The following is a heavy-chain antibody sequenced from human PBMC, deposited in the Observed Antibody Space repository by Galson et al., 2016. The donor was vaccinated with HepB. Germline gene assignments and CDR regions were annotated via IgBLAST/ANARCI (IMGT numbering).Heavy chain of an antibody. J-gene: IGHJ5*02. V-gene: IGHV4-61*01. D-gene: IGHD3-22*01. CDR1: GGSVSSGSYY. CDR2: IYYSGST. Sequence: SETLSLTCTVSGGSVSSGSYYWSWIRQPPGKGLEWIGYIYYSGSTNYNPSLKSRVTISVDTSKNQFSLKLSSVTAADTAVYYCARNNPYDSRIGGGWFDPWGQGTLVTVSS. CDR3: ARNNPYDSRIGGGWFDP.